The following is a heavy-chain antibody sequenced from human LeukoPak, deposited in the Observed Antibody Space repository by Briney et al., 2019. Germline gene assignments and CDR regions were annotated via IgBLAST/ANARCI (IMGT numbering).Heavy chain of an antibody. V-gene: IGHV3-23*01. CDR2: ISASGGST. J-gene: IGHJ3*02. D-gene: IGHD3-22*01. CDR3: AKVYGPDSSGYYYDAFDI. CDR1: GFTFSSYA. Sequence: GGSLRLSCAASGFTFSSYAMSWVRQAPGKGLEWVSAISASGGSTYYADSVKGRLTISRDNSKNTLYLQMNSLKAEDTAVYYCAKVYGPDSSGYYYDAFDIWGQGTMVTVSS.